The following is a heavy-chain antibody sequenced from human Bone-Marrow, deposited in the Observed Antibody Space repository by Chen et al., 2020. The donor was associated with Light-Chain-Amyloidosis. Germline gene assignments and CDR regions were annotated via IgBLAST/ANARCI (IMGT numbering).Heavy chain of an antibody. D-gene: IGHD3-3*01. Sequence: QVQLVQSGSELKKPGASVKISCKASGFTFTTYAMTWVRQAPGQGLEWMGWINTQTVHPTYAQVFTGRFVFSLDTSVSTASLHISSLKAEDTAVYYCARVDFWTGYYSTFDYWGQGTLVTVSS. J-gene: IGHJ4*02. CDR2: INTQTVHP. CDR3: ARVDFWTGYYSTFDY. CDR1: GFTFTTYA. V-gene: IGHV7-4-1*02.